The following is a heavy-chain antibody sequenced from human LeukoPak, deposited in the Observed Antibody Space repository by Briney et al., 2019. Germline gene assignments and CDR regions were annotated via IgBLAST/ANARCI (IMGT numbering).Heavy chain of an antibody. Sequence: GRSLRLSCAASGFTFSSYAMHWVRQAPGKGLEWVAVISYDGSNKYYADSVKGRFTISRDNSKNTLYLQMNSLRAEDTAVYYCAKPLYSGSGYYYYGMDVWGQGTTVTVSS. V-gene: IGHV3-30-3*02. CDR1: GFTFSSYA. J-gene: IGHJ6*02. D-gene: IGHD1-26*01. CDR2: ISYDGSNK. CDR3: AKPLYSGSGYYYYGMDV.